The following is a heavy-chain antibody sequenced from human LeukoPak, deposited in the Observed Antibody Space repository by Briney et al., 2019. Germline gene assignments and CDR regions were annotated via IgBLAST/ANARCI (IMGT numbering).Heavy chain of an antibody. V-gene: IGHV3-15*01. CDR1: GFTFSNAW. CDR2: IKSRSDAGTT. Sequence: GGSLRLSCAASGFTFSNAWMTWVRQAPGKGLEWVGRIKSRSDAGTTDYAAPVKGRFTISRDDSKNTLYLQMNSLKTEDTAVYYCTTDLGITMIRGVFVFWGQGTLVTVSS. J-gene: IGHJ4*02. CDR3: TTDLGITMIRGVFVF. D-gene: IGHD3-10*01.